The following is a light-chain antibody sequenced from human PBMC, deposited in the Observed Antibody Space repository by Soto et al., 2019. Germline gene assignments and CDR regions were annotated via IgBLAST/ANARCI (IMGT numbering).Light chain of an antibody. CDR2: GAS. J-gene: IGKJ4*01. CDR1: QTVGNN. CDR3: QQYSNWPLT. V-gene: IGKV3-15*01. Sequence: EIVMTQSPATLSVSPGERATLSCRASQTVGNNLAWYQQKPGQAPRLLIYGASTRATDIPARFSGSGSGTDFTPTISSLQSEDSAVYYCQQYSNWPLTFGGGTKVDIK.